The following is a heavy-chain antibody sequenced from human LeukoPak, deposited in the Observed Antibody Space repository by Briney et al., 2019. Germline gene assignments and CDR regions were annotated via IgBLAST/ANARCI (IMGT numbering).Heavy chain of an antibody. J-gene: IGHJ4*02. Sequence: SETLSLTCTVSGGSISSYYWSWIRQPPGEGLEWIGYIYYSGSTNYNPSLKSRVTISIDTSKNQFSLKLSSVTAADTAVYYCARVTSGWTRFDCWGQGTLVTVSS. CDR1: GGSISSYY. CDR2: IYYSGST. CDR3: ARVTSGWTRFDC. V-gene: IGHV4-59*01. D-gene: IGHD6-19*01.